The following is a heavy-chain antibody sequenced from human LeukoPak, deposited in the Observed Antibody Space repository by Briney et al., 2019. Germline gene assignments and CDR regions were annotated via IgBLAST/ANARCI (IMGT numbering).Heavy chain of an antibody. CDR3: ARARSGLGSIAAGKNAFNT. V-gene: IGHV3-30-3*01. J-gene: IGHJ3*02. CDR1: GFTFSTYT. CDR2: ISFDGSNQ. D-gene: IGHD6-6*01. Sequence: GGSLRLSCAASGFTFSTYTMHWVRQAPGKGLEWVAVISFDGSNQFYADSVKGRFTISRDSSKHTLYLQMNSLRAEDTAMYYCARARSGLGSIAAGKNAFNTGGKGPMVTASS.